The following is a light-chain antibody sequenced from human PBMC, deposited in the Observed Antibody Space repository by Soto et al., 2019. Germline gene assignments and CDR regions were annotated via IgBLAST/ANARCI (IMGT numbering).Light chain of an antibody. J-gene: IGLJ3*02. Sequence: QAVVTQPPSVSGAPGQRVTISCTGSSSNIGAGYDVHWYQQLPGTAPKLLIYGNSNRPSGVPDRFSGSKSGTSASLAITGLQAEDEADYYCQAYDSSLFWVFGGGPKLT. CDR2: GNS. CDR3: QAYDSSLFWV. CDR1: SSNIGAGYD. V-gene: IGLV1-40*01.